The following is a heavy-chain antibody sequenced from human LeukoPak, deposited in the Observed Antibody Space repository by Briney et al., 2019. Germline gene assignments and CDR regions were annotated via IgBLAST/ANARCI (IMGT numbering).Heavy chain of an antibody. J-gene: IGHJ6*02. Sequence: GASVKVSCKASGYTFTSYGISWVRQAPGQGLEWMGWISAYNGNTNYAQKLQGRVTMTTDTSTSTAYMELRSLRSDDTAVYYCARETYYYDSSGYSQPRWGYYYYYGMDVWGQGTTVTVSS. V-gene: IGHV1-18*01. D-gene: IGHD3-22*01. CDR1: GYTFTSYG. CDR2: ISAYNGNT. CDR3: ARETYYYDSSGYSQPRWGYYYYYGMDV.